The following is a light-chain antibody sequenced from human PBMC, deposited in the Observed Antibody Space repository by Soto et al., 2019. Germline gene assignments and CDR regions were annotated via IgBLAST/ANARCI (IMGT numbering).Light chain of an antibody. CDR2: GAS. V-gene: IGKV3-15*01. CDR1: QSVSSN. Sequence: EIVMPQSPATLSLSPGERATLSCRASQSVSSNLAWYQQKPGQAPRLLIYGASTRATGIPARFSGSGSGTEFTLTISSLKSEDSEVYYCQQHNQWPITFGQGTRLEIK. CDR3: QQHNQWPIT. J-gene: IGKJ5*01.